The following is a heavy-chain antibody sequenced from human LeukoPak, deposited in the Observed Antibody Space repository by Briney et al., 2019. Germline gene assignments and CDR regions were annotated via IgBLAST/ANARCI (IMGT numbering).Heavy chain of an antibody. CDR1: GFTFSDYY. CDR3: AKAQTKGVLRYFDWLTDY. V-gene: IGHV3-11*01. Sequence: PGGSLRLSCAASGFTFSDYYMSWIRQAPGKGLEWVSYISSSGSTIYYADSVKGRFTISRDNSKNTLYLQMNSLRAEDTAVYYCAKAQTKGVLRYFDWLTDYWGQGTLVTVSS. CDR2: ISSSGSTI. J-gene: IGHJ4*02. D-gene: IGHD3-9*01.